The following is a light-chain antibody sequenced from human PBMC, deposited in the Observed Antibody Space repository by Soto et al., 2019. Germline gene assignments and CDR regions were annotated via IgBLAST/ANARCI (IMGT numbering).Light chain of an antibody. CDR3: SSYTSSSTLYV. CDR2: EVS. V-gene: IGLV2-14*01. J-gene: IGLJ1*01. Sequence: QSVLTQPASVSGSPEQSITISCTGTSSDVGGYNHVSWYQQHPGKAPKLMIYEVSNRPSGVSNRFSGSKSGNTASLTISGLQAEDEADYYCSSYTSSSTLYVFGTGTKVTVL. CDR1: SSDVGGYNH.